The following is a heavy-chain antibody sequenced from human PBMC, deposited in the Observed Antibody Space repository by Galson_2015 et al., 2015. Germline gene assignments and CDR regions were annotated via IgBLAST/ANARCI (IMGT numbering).Heavy chain of an antibody. CDR2: ISYDGSNK. CDR1: GFTFSSYA. D-gene: IGHD3-22*01. J-gene: IGHJ4*02. CDR3: AKPDYYDSSGYYTH. Sequence: SLRLSCAASGFTFSSYAMHWVRQAPGKGLEWVAVISYDGSNKYYADSVKGRFTISRDNSKNTLYLQMNSLRAEDTAVYYCAKPDYYDSSGYYTHWGQGTLVTVSS. V-gene: IGHV3-30-3*02.